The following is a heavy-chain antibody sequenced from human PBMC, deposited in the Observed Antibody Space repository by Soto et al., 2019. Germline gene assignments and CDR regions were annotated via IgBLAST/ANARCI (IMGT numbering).Heavy chain of an antibody. Sequence: GGSLRLSCTASGFTFGDYAMSWFRQAPGKGLEWVVFIRSKAYGGTTEYAASVKGRFTISRDDSKSIAYLQMNSLKTEDTAVYYCTTEERGYYYDSSGYYYGVFDIWGQGTMVTVSS. CDR3: TTEERGYYYDSSGYYYGVFDI. V-gene: IGHV3-49*03. CDR1: GFTFGDYA. J-gene: IGHJ3*02. CDR2: IRSKAYGGTT. D-gene: IGHD3-22*01.